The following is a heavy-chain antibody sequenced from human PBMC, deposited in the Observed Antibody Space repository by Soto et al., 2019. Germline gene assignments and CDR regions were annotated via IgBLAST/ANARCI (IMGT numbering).Heavy chain of an antibody. CDR3: AHSNPQGIAVAGGAFDI. Sequence: QITLKESGPTLVKPTQTLTLTCTFSGFSLSTSGVGVGWIRQPPGKALEWLALIYWDDDKRYSPSLKSRLTITEGTSKNQVVLTRTNMDPVDTATYYCAHSNPQGIAVAGGAFDIWGQGTMVTVSS. V-gene: IGHV2-5*02. J-gene: IGHJ3*02. CDR2: IYWDDDK. D-gene: IGHD6-19*01. CDR1: GFSLSTSGVG.